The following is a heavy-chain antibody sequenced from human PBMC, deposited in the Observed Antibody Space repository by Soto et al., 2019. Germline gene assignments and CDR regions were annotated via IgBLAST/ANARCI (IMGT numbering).Heavy chain of an antibody. Sequence: HVQLVQSGAEVKKPGASVNVSCKASGFTFTTHGISWVRQAPGQGLEWMGWISNGETNYAQKLQGRVTMTTDTTTSTAYMQLGGLRFDDTAVYYCARGSERYNWNYLWDYWGQGTLVTVSS. CDR3: ARGSERYNWNYLWDY. D-gene: IGHD1-7*01. J-gene: IGHJ4*02. V-gene: IGHV1-18*01. CDR2: ISNGET. CDR1: GFTFTTHG.